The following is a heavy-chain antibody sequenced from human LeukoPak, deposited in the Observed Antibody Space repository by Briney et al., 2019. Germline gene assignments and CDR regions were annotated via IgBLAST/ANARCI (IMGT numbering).Heavy chain of an antibody. CDR2: ISYDGSNK. V-gene: IGHV3-30*18. Sequence: GGSLRLSCAASGFTFSSYGMHWVRQAPGKGLEWVAVISYDGSNKYYADSVKGRFTISRDNSKNTLYLQMNSLRAEDTAVYYCAKSQVGATPRVDYYYYYGMDVWGQGTTVTVSS. D-gene: IGHD1-26*01. CDR3: AKSQVGATPRVDYYYYYGMDV. CDR1: GFTFSSYG. J-gene: IGHJ6*02.